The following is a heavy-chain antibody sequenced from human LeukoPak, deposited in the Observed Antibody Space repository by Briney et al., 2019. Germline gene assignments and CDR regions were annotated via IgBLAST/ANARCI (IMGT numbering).Heavy chain of an antibody. J-gene: IGHJ4*02. Sequence: SCKASGYTFTGYYMHWVRQAPGKGLEWVAFIRYDGSNKYYADSVKGRFTISRDNSKNTLYLQMNSLRAEDTAVYYCAKTTVTIDGFDYWGQGTLVTVSS. CDR1: GYTFTGYY. D-gene: IGHD4-17*01. CDR3: AKTTVTIDGFDY. CDR2: IRYDGSNK. V-gene: IGHV3-30*02.